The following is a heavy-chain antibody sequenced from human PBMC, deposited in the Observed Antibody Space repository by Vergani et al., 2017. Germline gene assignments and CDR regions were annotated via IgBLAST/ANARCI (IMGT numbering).Heavy chain of an antibody. CDR2: IYTSGST. V-gene: IGHV4-4*07. D-gene: IGHD6-19*01. Sequence: QVQLQESGPGLVKPSETLSLTCTVSGGSISSYYWSWIRQPAGKGLEWIGRIYTSGSTNYNPSLKSRVTMSVDTSKNQFSLKLSSVTAADTAVYYCARVKRPGIAVAGTSYYYYYMDVWGKGP. J-gene: IGHJ6*03. CDR1: GGSISSYY. CDR3: ARVKRPGIAVAGTSYYYYYMDV.